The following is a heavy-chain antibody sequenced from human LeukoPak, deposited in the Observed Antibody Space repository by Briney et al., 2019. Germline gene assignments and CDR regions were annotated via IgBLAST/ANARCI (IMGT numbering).Heavy chain of an antibody. J-gene: IGHJ4*02. D-gene: IGHD1-26*01. CDR2: FDPEDGET. CDR3: ATEGLNSGSYYFRY. Sequence: ASVKVSCKVSGYTLTELSMHWVRQAPGKGLEWMGGFDPEDGETIYAQKFQDRVTMTEDTSTDTAYMELSSLRSEDTAVYYCATEGLNSGSYYFRYWGQGTLVTVSS. CDR1: GYTLTELS. V-gene: IGHV1-24*01.